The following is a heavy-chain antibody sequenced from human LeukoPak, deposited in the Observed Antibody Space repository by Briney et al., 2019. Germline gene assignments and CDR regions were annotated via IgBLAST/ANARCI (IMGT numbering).Heavy chain of an antibody. J-gene: IGHJ4*02. D-gene: IGHD3-22*01. CDR1: GYTFTGYY. Sequence: VASVKVSCKASGYTFTGYYLHWVRQAPGQGLEWMGWTNPNNGGTNYAQKFQGRVTLTRDTSISTAYMELSRLRSDDTAVYYCARGGEWYYDSSTYRLFDYWGQGTLVTVSS. CDR3: ARGGEWYYDSSTYRLFDY. CDR2: TNPNNGGT. V-gene: IGHV1-2*02.